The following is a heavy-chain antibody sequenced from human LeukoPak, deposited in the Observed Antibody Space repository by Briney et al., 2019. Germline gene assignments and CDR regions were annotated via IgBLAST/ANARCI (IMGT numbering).Heavy chain of an antibody. CDR2: LYSDGNT. Sequence: GGSLRLSCAASGFTVITNDMTWVRQAPGKGLEWVSVLYSDGNTKYADSVQGRFTISRDNSKNTLYLEMNSLSPDDTAVYYCARGVEPLAVNTLEYWGQGTMVTVSS. CDR3: ARGVEPLAVNTLEY. CDR1: GFTVITND. V-gene: IGHV3-53*01. D-gene: IGHD1-14*01. J-gene: IGHJ4*02.